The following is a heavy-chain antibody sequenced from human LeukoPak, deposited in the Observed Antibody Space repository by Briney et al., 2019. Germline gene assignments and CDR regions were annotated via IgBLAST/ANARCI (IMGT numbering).Heavy chain of an antibody. CDR3: GGGLGYCSSTRCPPDS. CDR1: GVSITGNDQF. J-gene: IGHJ5*01. D-gene: IGHD2-2*01. V-gene: IGHV4-30-4*01. Sequence: SETLSLTCTVSGVSITGNDQFWSWIRQPPGKGLEWIGYIDYSGTSYYNPSLKGRVNMSRDTSKNQFSLNLNSVTAADTAFYYCGGGLGYCSSTRCPPDSWGQGTLVTVSS. CDR2: IDYSGTS.